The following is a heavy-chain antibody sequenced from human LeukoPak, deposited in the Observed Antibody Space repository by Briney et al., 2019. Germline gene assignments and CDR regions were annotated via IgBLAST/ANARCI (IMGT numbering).Heavy chain of an antibody. CDR2: IKSNTAGGTT. CDR3: STEYYGSANFNY. J-gene: IGHJ4*02. D-gene: IGHD3-10*01. V-gene: IGHV3-15*01. CDR1: GFTFSSYT. Sequence: PGGSLRLSCAASGFTFSSYTMAWVRQAPGKGLEWIGHIKSNTAGGTTDYAAPVKGRFTISRDDSKNTLFLQMNSLKTEDTAVYYCSTEYYGSANFNYWGQGTLVTVSS.